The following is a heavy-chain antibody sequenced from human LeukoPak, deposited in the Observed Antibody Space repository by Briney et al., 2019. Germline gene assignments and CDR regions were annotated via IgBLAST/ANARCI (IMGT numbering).Heavy chain of an antibody. J-gene: IGHJ4*02. D-gene: IGHD3-3*01. Sequence: PGGSLRLSCAASGFNFDAYAMHWVRQAPGKGLEWVSGVTWNSDRVAYADSVKGRFTISRDNAKNSLFLQMTSLRPEDMAFYYCARSPDFWGGLDFWGQGTLVTVSS. CDR1: GFNFDAYA. CDR3: ARSPDFWGGLDF. V-gene: IGHV3-9*03. CDR2: VTWNSDRV.